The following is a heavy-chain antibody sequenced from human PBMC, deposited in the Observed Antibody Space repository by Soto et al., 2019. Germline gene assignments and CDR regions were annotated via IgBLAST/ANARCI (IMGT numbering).Heavy chain of an antibody. CDR1: GYTFTNYG. D-gene: IGHD3-10*01. V-gene: IGHV1-18*01. CDR3: ARGVGSGSSYNQYNWFDP. Sequence: QVQLVQSGAEVKKPGASVKVSCKASGYTFTNYGISWVRQAPGQGLEWMGWISAYNGNTKYAQKLQGRVTMTTDTSTSTAYMELRSLRSDDTAAYYCARGVGSGSSYNQYNWFDPWGQGTLLTVSS. J-gene: IGHJ5*02. CDR2: ISAYNGNT.